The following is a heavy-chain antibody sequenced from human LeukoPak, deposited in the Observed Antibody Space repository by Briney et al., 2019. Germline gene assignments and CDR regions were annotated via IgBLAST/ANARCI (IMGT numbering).Heavy chain of an antibody. CDR2: ISSNGGST. V-gene: IGHV3-64*01. J-gene: IGHJ6*02. D-gene: IGHD1-14*01. Sequence: GGSLRLSCAASGFTFSSYAMHWVRQAPGKGLEYVSAISSNGGSTYYANSVKGRFTISRDNSKNTLYPQMGSLRAEDMAVYYCARAGGIDYYYYHGMDVWGQGTTVTVSS. CDR1: GFTFSSYA. CDR3: ARAGGIDYYYYHGMDV.